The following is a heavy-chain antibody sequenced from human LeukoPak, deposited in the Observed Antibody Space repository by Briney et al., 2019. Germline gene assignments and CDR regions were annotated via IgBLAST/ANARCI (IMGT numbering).Heavy chain of an antibody. Sequence: ASVKVSCKASEYSFTGYYIHWVRQAPGQGLEWMGWINPSSGDTNYAQKFQGSVTMTRDTSITTAYMELSRLRSDDTAVYYCARDKRMTTTNAFDYWGQGTLVTVSS. V-gene: IGHV1-2*02. J-gene: IGHJ4*02. D-gene: IGHD5-24*01. CDR1: EYSFTGYY. CDR3: ARDKRMTTTNAFDY. CDR2: INPSSGDT.